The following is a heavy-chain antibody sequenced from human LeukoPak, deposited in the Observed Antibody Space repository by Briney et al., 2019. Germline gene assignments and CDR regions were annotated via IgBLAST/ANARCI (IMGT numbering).Heavy chain of an antibody. CDR3: ARLNFGDDY. J-gene: IGHJ4*02. D-gene: IGHD4-17*01. CDR1: GFTVSSKY. Sequence: GGSLRLSCAASGFTVSSKYVNWVRQAPGKGLEWVSLIYGSTSADYADSVKGRFTISRDNSMNTVYLQMNSLRAEDTAIYYCARLNFGDDYWGQGTLVAVSS. CDR2: IYGSTSA. V-gene: IGHV3-66*01.